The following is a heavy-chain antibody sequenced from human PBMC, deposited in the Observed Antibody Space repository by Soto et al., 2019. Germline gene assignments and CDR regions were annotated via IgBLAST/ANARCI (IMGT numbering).Heavy chain of an antibody. CDR2: ISYDGSNK. V-gene: IGHV3-30-3*01. J-gene: IGHJ3*02. CDR3: AREGATRHDAFDI. CDR1: GFTFSSYA. D-gene: IGHD1-1*01. Sequence: GGPLRLSCAASGFTFSSYAMHWVRQAPGKGLEWVAVISYDGSNKYYADSVKGRFTISRDNSKNTLYLQMNSLRAEDTAVYYCAREGATRHDAFDIWGQGTMVTVSS.